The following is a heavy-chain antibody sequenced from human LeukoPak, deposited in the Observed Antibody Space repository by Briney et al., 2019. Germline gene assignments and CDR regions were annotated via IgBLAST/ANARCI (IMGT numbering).Heavy chain of an antibody. D-gene: IGHD2-15*01. CDR3: ATLYCSGGSCYNYGMDV. CDR2: INHSGST. Sequence: NPSETLSLTCAVYGGSFSGYYWSWIRQPPGKGLEWIGEINHSGSTNYNPSLKSRVTISVDTSKNQLSLKLSSVTAADTAVYYCATLYCSGGSCYNYGMDVWGQGTTVTVSS. CDR1: GGSFSGYY. V-gene: IGHV4-34*01. J-gene: IGHJ6*02.